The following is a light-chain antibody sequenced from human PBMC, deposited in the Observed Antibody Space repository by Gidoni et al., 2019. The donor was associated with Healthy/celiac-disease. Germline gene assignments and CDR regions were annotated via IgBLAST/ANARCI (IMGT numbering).Light chain of an antibody. CDR1: QSVLYSSNNKNY. CDR3: QQYYSTPQT. V-gene: IGKV4-1*01. CDR2: WAS. J-gene: IGKJ1*01. Sequence: DIVMTQSPDSLAVSLGERATINCKSSQSVLYSSNNKNYLAWYQQKPGQPPKLLIYWASTREAGVPDRFSGRGSWTDFTLTISSLQAEDVAVYSCQQYYSTPQTFXXXTKVEIK.